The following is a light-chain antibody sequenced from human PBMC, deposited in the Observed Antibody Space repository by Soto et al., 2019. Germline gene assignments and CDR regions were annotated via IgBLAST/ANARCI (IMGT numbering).Light chain of an antibody. CDR1: QRVTSSY. J-gene: IGKJ5*01. CDR3: QQYKEWPPFT. CDR2: GAS. Sequence: DIMLSQSPGTLSLSTGETATLSCRASQRVTSSYLAWYQQKPGQAPRLLIYGASSRATGIPDRFSGSGSGTEFTLTISSLQSEDFAVYYCQQYKEWPPFTFGQGTRLEIK. V-gene: IGKV3D-15*01.